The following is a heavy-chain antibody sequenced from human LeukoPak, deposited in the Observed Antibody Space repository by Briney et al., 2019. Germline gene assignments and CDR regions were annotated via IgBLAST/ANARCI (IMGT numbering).Heavy chain of an antibody. J-gene: IGHJ4*02. V-gene: IGHV4-59*01. CDR2: IYYSGST. Sequence: SETLSLTCTVSGGSISSYYWSWIRQLPGKGLEWIGYIYYSGSTNYNPSLKSRVTISVDTSKNQFSLKLSSVTAADTAVYYCARVSSYGFFHFDYWGQGTLVTVSS. CDR1: GGSISSYY. D-gene: IGHD5-18*01. CDR3: ARVSSYGFFHFDY.